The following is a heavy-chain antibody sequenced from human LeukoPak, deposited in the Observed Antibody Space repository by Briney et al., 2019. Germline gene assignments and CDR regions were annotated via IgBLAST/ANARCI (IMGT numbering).Heavy chain of an antibody. J-gene: IGHJ3*02. D-gene: IGHD3-16*01. CDR3: ARELGGAAFSHAFDI. Sequence: NASETLSLTCTVSGGSISSYYWSWIRQPAGKGLEWIGRIYTSGSTNYNPSLKSRVTMSVDTSKNQFSLKLSSVTAADTAVYYCARELGGAAFSHAFDIWGQGTMVTVSS. CDR1: GGSISSYY. CDR2: IYTSGST. V-gene: IGHV4-4*07.